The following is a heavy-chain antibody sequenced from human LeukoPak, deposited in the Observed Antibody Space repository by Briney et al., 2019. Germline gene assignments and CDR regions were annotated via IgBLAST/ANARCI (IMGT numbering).Heavy chain of an antibody. CDR3: AKDREDYGDYLGPDAFDI. J-gene: IGHJ3*02. D-gene: IGHD4-17*01. CDR2: ISHDGRTK. V-gene: IGHV3-30*04. CDR1: GFNFDNFA. Sequence: PGGSLRLSCVVSGFNFDNFAMHWVRQPLGKGLEWVAVISHDGRTKYYADSMKGRITISRDNSKNTLYLQMNSLRAEDTAVYYCAKDREDYGDYLGPDAFDIWGQGTMVTVSS.